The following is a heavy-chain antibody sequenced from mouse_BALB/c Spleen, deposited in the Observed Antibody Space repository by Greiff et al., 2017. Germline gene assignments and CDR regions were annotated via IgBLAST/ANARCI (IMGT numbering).Heavy chain of an antibody. D-gene: IGHD4-1*01. CDR3: ARGNWDVDY. J-gene: IGHJ2*01. CDR1: GFTFSSYG. CDR2: INSNGGST. Sequence: VHLVESGGGLVQPGGSLKLSCAASGFTFSSYGMSWVRQTPDKRLELVATINSNGGSTYYPDSVKGRFTISRDNAKNTLYLQMSSLKSEDTAMYYCARGNWDVDYWGQGTTLTVSS. V-gene: IGHV5-6-3*01.